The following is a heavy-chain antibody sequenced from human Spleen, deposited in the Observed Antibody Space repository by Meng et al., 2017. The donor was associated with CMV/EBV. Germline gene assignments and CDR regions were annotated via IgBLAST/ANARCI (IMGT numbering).Heavy chain of an antibody. CDR1: GGTFSSYA. CDR3: ARGGGGLHNWFDP. J-gene: IGHJ5*02. V-gene: IGHV1-69*05. D-gene: IGHD2-15*01. Sequence: KAPGGTFSSYAISWVRQAPGQGLEWMGGIIPIFGTATSAPKFQGRVTITTDEPTSTAYMGRSSLRSEDTAVYYCARGGGGLHNWFDPWGQGTLVTVSS. CDR2: IIPIFGTA.